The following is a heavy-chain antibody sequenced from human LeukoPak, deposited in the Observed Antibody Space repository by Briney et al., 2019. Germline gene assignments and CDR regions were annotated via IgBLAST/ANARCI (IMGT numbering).Heavy chain of an antibody. D-gene: IGHD3-22*01. J-gene: IGHJ3*02. V-gene: IGHV3-33*03. CDR3: AIDITAPWYYDSSGYDAFDI. CDR2: IWYDGSNK. Sequence: GRSLRLSCAASGFTFSSYGMHWVRQAPGKGLEWVAVIWYDGSNKYYADSVKGRFTISRDSAKNSLYLQMNSLRAEDTAVYYCAIDITAPWYYDSSGYDAFDIWGQGTMVTVSS. CDR1: GFTFSSYG.